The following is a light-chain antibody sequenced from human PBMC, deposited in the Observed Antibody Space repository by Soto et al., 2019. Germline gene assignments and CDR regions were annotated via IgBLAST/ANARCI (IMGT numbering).Light chain of an antibody. CDR3: ATWDDRPNVFYV. J-gene: IGLJ1*01. Sequence: QSVLTQPPSASGTPGQRVTISCSGSSSNIGDNNVNWYQKLPGTAPKLLIFANDQRPSGVPDRFSGSKSGTSASLAISGLQSEDVADYYCATWDDRPNVFYVFGTGTKLTVL. CDR2: AND. CDR1: SSNIGDNN. V-gene: IGLV1-44*01.